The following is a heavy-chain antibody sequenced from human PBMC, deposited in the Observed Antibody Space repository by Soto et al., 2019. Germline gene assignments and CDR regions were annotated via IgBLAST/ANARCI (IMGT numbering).Heavy chain of an antibody. CDR2: ISYDGSNK. V-gene: IGHV3-30-3*01. CDR1: GFTFSSYA. J-gene: IGHJ6*02. Sequence: QVQLVESGGGVVQPGRSLRLSCAASGFTFSSYAMHWVRQAPGKGLEWVAVISYDGSNKYYADSVKGRFTISRDNSKNTLYLQMNSLRAEDTAVYYCARDPGSMVRGVIIGPGLFWDYYYGMDVWGQGTTVTVSS. CDR3: ARDPGSMVRGVIIGPGLFWDYYYGMDV. D-gene: IGHD3-10*01.